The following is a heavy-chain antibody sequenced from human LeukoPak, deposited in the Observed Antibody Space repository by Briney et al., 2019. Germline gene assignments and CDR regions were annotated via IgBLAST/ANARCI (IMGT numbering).Heavy chain of an antibody. V-gene: IGHV3-48*04. D-gene: IGHD3-10*01. CDR3: ARERFHGSGAPKFDF. CDR2: ISISGSSI. Sequence: PGGSLRLSCAASGFIFSTYSMIWVRQAPGKGLEWVAYISISGSSIYYADAVKGRFTISRDNAKNSLYLQGQSLRVDDTAVYYCARERFHGSGAPKFDFWGQGTLVTVSS. J-gene: IGHJ4*02. CDR1: GFIFSTYS.